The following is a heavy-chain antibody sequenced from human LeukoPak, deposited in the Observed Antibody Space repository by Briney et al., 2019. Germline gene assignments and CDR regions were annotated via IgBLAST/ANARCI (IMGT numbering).Heavy chain of an antibody. Sequence: PGGSLRLSCAASRFTFSSSWMTWVRQPLGKGLEYVANIKEDGSQKYYEDSVKGRFTISRDNVKNSLYLQMDSLRAEDTAVYFCARNLAYNDFDIWGQGTVVTVSS. V-gene: IGHV3-7*01. CDR3: ARNLAYNDFDI. D-gene: IGHD1-1*01. CDR1: RFTFSSSW. J-gene: IGHJ3*02. CDR2: IKEDGSQK.